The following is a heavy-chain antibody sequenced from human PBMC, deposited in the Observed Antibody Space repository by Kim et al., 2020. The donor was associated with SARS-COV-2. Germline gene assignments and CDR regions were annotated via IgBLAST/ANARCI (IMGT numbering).Heavy chain of an antibody. J-gene: IGHJ4*02. V-gene: IGHV1-3*01. CDR1: GYTFTSYA. CDR2: INAGNGNT. CDR3: AGAAGPLDGLDY. Sequence: ASVKVSCKASGYTFTSYAMHWVRQAPGQRLEWMGWINAGNGNTKYSQKFQGRVTITRDTSASTAYMELSSLRSEDTAVYYCAGAAGPLDGLDYWGQGTLVTVSS. D-gene: IGHD6-13*01.